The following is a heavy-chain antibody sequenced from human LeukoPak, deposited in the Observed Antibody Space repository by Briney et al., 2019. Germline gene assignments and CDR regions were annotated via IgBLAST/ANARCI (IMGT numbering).Heavy chain of an antibody. J-gene: IGHJ4*02. D-gene: IGHD3-16*01. CDR1: GDSVSSNSVA. CDR3: QRGQTWAFDY. V-gene: IGHV6-1*01. Sequence: SQTLSLTCAISGDSVSSNSVAWNWIRQSPSRGLEWLGRTYYRSKWYNYYAVSVKSRVNINPDTSKNQVSLQLNSVTPEDTAVYYWQRGQTWAFDYGGQEPLVTVSS. CDR2: TYYRSKWYN.